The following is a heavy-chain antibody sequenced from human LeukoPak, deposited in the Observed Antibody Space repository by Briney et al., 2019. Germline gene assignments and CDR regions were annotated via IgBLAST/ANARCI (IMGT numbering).Heavy chain of an antibody. CDR2: IYYSGST. Sequence: NPSETLSLTCTVSGGSISSSSYYWGWIRQPPGKGLEWIGSIYYSGSTYYNPSLKSRVTISVDTSKNQFSLKLSSVTAADTAVYYCARGRDYYDSSGYNYWGQGTLVTVSS. CDR1: GGSISSSSYY. CDR3: ARGRDYYDSSGYNY. J-gene: IGHJ4*02. D-gene: IGHD3-22*01. V-gene: IGHV4-39*07.